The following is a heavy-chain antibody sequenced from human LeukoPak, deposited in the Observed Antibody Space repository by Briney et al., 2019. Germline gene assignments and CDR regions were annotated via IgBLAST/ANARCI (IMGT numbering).Heavy chain of an antibody. V-gene: IGHV4-61*02. CDR3: ARSTIFGAYNWFDP. J-gene: IGHJ5*02. D-gene: IGHD3-3*01. Sequence: SQTLSLTCTVSGGSISSGGYYWSWIRQPPGKGLEWIGRISTSGSTNYNPSLKSRVTMSVDTSKNQFSLKLSSVTAADTAVYYCARSTIFGAYNWFDPWGQGTLVTVSS. CDR2: ISTSGST. CDR1: GGSISSGGYY.